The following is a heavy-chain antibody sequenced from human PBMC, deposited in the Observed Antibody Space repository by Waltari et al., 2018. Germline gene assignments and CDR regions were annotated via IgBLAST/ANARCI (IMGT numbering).Heavy chain of an antibody. V-gene: IGHV1-69*01. CDR2: IIPTFCTA. Sequence: QVQLVQSGAEVKKPGSSVKVSCKASGGTFSSYAISWVRQAPGQGLEWMGGIIPTFCTANYAQKFQGRVTITADESTSTAYMELSSLRSEDTAVYYCASQGWLQLFDYWGQGTLVTVSS. CDR3: ASQGWLQLFDY. D-gene: IGHD5-12*01. J-gene: IGHJ4*02. CDR1: GGTFSSYA.